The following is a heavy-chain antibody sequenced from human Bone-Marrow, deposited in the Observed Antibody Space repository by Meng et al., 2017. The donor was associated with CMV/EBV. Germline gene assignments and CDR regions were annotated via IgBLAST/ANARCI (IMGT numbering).Heavy chain of an antibody. J-gene: IGHJ4*02. V-gene: IGHV3-23*01. CDR1: GFTFSSYW. CDR2: ISGSGGST. Sequence: GESLKISCAASGFTFSSYWMHWVRQAPGKGLEWVSAISGSGGSTYYADSVKGRFTISRDNSKNTLYLQMNSLRAEDTAVYYCAKRGAAIRDWGQGTLVTVSS. CDR3: AKRGAAIRD. D-gene: IGHD2-2*02.